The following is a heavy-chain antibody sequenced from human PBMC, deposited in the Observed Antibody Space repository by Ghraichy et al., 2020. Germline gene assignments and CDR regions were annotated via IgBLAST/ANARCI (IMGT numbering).Heavy chain of an antibody. J-gene: IGHJ6*01. CDR3: SRDADYYYDMDV. Sequence: GSLRLSCAASGFTFSSYWMHWVRQAPGKGLGWVSRINSDGSRTSYADSVKGRFTIPRDNAKNTPYLQMQSLRAEDTAVHYCSRDADYYYDMDVWGQGTTVHVPS. V-gene: IGHV3-74*01. CDR1: GFTFSSYW. CDR2: INSDGSRT.